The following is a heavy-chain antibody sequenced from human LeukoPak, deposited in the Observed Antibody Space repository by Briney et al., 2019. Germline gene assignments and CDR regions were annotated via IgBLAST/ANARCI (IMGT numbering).Heavy chain of an antibody. CDR1: GGSISSYY. CDR2: IYYSGST. V-gene: IGHV4-59*12. CDR3: AKDQGYCSGGSCYDYDY. D-gene: IGHD2-15*01. Sequence: SETLSLTCTVSGGSISSYYWSWIRQPPGKGLEWIGYIYYSGSTNYNPSLKSRVTISVDTSKNQFSLKLSSVTAADTAVYYCAKDQGYCSGGSCYDYDYWGQGTLVTVSS. J-gene: IGHJ4*02.